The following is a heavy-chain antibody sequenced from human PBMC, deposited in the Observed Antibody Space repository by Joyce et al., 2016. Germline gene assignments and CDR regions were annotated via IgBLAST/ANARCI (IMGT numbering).Heavy chain of an antibody. CDR1: GYSFRSYW. J-gene: IGHJ4*02. CDR3: ARHKGTSVAGYFDY. CDR2: SFPGDSDT. V-gene: IGHV5-51*01. Sequence: EVQLVQSGAEVKKPGESLYISCKTSGYSFRSYWIGWVRQMPGKGLEWMGISFPGDSDTRYSPSFQGQVTISADKSISTAFLQWSNLKASDSGMYYCARHKGTSVAGYFDYWGQGTLVTVSS. D-gene: IGHD6-19*01.